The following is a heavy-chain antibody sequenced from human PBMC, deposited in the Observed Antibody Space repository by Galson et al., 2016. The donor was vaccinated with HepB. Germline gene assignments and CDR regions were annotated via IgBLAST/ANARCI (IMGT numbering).Heavy chain of an antibody. V-gene: IGHV4-4*07. D-gene: IGHD3-10*01. CDR3: ARVSPARDLWSREFYDY. J-gene: IGHJ4*02. CDR1: GASVSDYY. CDR2: FYATGTT. Sequence: ETLSLTCAVSGASVSDYYWSWIRQPAGKGLEWVGRFYATGTTNYNPSLRSRVAMSIDTTANLFSLRLVSVTAADTAVYYCARVSPARDLWSREFYDYWGQGALVTVSS.